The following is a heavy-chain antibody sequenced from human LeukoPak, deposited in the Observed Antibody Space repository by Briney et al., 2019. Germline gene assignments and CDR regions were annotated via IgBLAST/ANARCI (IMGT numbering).Heavy chain of an antibody. V-gene: IGHV4-34*01. CDR1: GWSFNDYY. D-gene: IGHD2-2*01. Sequence: PSETLSLTCAVYGWSFNDYYWNWIRQPPGKGLEWVGEINARGDTNFNPSLKGRVTISVDTSKSQFSLTLTSMIAADTAVYYCARGQVPAARGYNWFDPWGQGTLVTVSS. CDR3: ARGQVPAARGYNWFDP. J-gene: IGHJ5*02. CDR2: INARGDT.